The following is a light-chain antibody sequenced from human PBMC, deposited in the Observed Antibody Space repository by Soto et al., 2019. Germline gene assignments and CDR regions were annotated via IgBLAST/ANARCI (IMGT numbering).Light chain of an antibody. CDR3: QQYNNWPPLT. Sequence: EIVMTQSPATLSVSPGERATLSCRASQSVSSNLAWYQQKPGQAPRLLIYGASTRATGIPARFSGSGSGTEFTLTLSGLQSEDFAVYYWQQYNNWPPLTFGGGTKVEIK. J-gene: IGKJ4*01. V-gene: IGKV3-15*01. CDR1: QSVSSN. CDR2: GAS.